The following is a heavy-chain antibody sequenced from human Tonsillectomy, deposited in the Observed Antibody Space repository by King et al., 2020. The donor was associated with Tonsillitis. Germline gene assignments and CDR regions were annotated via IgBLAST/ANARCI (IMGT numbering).Heavy chain of an antibody. CDR2: MYFDGISA. Sequence: VQLVESGGGVVQPGGSLRLSCAASGFTFSSHGLHWFRQAPGKGLEWVAFMYFDGISAHYADSVKGRFTISRDNSKNTLYLQMNSLRAEDTAMYYCAKEDPYDTWGQGALVTVSS. CDR3: AKEDPYDT. CDR1: GFTFSSHG. V-gene: IGHV3-30*02. J-gene: IGHJ5*02.